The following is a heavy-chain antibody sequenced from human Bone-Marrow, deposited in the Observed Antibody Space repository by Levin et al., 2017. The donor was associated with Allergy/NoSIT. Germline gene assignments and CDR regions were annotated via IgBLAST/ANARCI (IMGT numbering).Heavy chain of an antibody. CDR2: IIPILDTT. D-gene: IGHD3-22*01. V-gene: IGHV1-69*06. Sequence: ASVKVSCKASGDTFNYYAIVWVRQAPGQGLEWMGGIIPILDTTNYAQTFQGRVTISADRYTTTAYMELRGLRSDDTAMYYCARNKFDSSGYSREYGMDVWGQGTTVTVSS. CDR3: ARNKFDSSGYSREYGMDV. J-gene: IGHJ6*02. CDR1: GDTFNYYA.